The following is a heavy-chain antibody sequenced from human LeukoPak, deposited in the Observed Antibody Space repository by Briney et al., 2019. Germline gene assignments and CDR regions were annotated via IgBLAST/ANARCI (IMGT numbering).Heavy chain of an antibody. V-gene: IGHV3-11*04. J-gene: IGHJ4*02. CDR2: ISSSGSTI. D-gene: IGHD2-2*01. Sequence: GGSLRLSCAASGFTFSDYYMSWIRQAPGKGLEWFSYISSSGSTIYYADSVKGRFTISRDNAENSLYLQMNSLRAEDTAVYYCARCARLGPSHGVVPAASYDYWGQGTLVTVSS. CDR3: ARCARLGPSHGVVPAASYDY. CDR1: GFTFSDYY.